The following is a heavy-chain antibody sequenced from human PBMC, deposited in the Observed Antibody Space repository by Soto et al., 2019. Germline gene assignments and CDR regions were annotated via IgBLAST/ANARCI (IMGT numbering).Heavy chain of an antibody. CDR1: GFTFSSYA. V-gene: IGHV3-23*01. D-gene: IGHD6-19*01. Sequence: GGSLRLSCAASGFTFSSYAMSWVRQAPGKGLEWVSAISSSGATTHYADSVKGRFIISRDNSKNMLYLQMNSLRADDTAVYYCAKPGYLEQWLVRGYFDYWGQGTMVTVSS. CDR2: ISSSGATT. CDR3: AKPGYLEQWLVRGYFDY. J-gene: IGHJ4*02.